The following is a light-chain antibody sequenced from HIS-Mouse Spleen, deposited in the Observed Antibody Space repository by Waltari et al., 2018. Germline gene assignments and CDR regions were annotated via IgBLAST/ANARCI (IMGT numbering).Light chain of an antibody. CDR1: SSNVGSDNL. V-gene: IGLV2-23*01. CDR3: CSYAGSSTLV. J-gene: IGLJ3*02. Sequence: QSSLTPPASVSGAPRPSITISCPVTSSNVGSDNLVSWYHQHPGKAPKLMIYEGSKRPSGVSNRFSGSKSGNTASLTISGLQAEDEADYYCCSYAGSSTLVFGGGTKLTVL. CDR2: EGS.